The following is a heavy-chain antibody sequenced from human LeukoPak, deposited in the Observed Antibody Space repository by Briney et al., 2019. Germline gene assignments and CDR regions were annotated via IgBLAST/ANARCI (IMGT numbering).Heavy chain of an antibody. CDR2: IYYSGST. D-gene: IGHD3-22*01. J-gene: IGHJ4*02. Sequence: SETLSLTCTVSGGSISSSSYYWGWLRQPPGKGLEWIGSIYYSGSTYYNPSLKSRVTISVDTSKNQFSLKLSSVTAADTAVYYCARRPNYYDSSGYPSFDYWGQGTLVTVSS. V-gene: IGHV4-39*01. CDR1: GGSISSSSYY. CDR3: ARRPNYYDSSGYPSFDY.